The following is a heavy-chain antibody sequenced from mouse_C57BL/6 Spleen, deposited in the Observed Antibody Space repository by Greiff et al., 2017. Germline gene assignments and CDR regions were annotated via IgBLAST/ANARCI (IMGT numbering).Heavy chain of an antibody. CDR3: AREGGYGNYDY. V-gene: IGHV1-42*01. J-gene: IGHJ3*01. D-gene: IGHD2-1*01. CDR1: GYSFTGYY. CDR2: INPSTGGT. Sequence: EVKLQQSGPELVKPGASVKISCKASGYSFTGYYMNWVKQSPEKSLEWIGEINPSTGGTTYNQKFKAKATLTVDKSSSTAYMQLKSLTSEDSAVYYCAREGGYGNYDYWGQGTLVTVSA.